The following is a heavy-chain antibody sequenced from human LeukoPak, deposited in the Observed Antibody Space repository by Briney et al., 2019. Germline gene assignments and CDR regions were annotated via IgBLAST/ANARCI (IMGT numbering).Heavy chain of an antibody. V-gene: IGHV3-53*04. CDR3: ASSSSTGAFDI. J-gene: IGHJ3*02. CDR1: GFTFSSNY. Sequence: GGSLRLSCAASGFTFSSNYMSWARQAPGKGLEWVSVIYSGGSTYYSDSVKGRFTISRHNSKNTLYLQMNSLRAEDTAVYYCASSSSTGAFDIWGQGTMVTVSS. D-gene: IGHD6-6*01. CDR2: IYSGGST.